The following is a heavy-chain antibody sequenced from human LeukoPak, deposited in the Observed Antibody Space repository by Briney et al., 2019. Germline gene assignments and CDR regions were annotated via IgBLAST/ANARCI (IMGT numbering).Heavy chain of an antibody. CDR3: ARGNYFDY. CDR1: GFTFSSYT. Sequence: GGSLRLSCAASGFTFSSYTMNWVRQAPGKGLEWVSYISPSSTSIYYADSVKGRFTISRDNAKKSLSLQMNSLRAEDTAVYYCARGNYFDYWGQGVLVTVSS. V-gene: IGHV3-48*01. CDR2: ISPSSTSI. J-gene: IGHJ4*02.